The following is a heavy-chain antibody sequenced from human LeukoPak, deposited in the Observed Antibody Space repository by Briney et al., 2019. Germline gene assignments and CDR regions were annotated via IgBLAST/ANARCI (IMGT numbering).Heavy chain of an antibody. D-gene: IGHD3-22*01. CDR3: ARALPLDYYDSSGQFQH. V-gene: IGHV4-59*06. CDR1: GGSISSYY. J-gene: IGHJ1*01. Sequence: SETLSLTCTVSGGSISSYYWSWIRQHPGKGLEWIGYIYYSGSTYYNPSLKSRVTISVDTSKNQFSLKLSSVTAADTAVYYCARALPLDYYDSSGQFQHWGQGTLVTVSS. CDR2: IYYSGST.